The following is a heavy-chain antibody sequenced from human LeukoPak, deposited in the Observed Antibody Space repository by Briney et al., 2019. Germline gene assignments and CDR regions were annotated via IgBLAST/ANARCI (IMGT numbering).Heavy chain of an antibody. CDR2: IYYSGST. CDR1: GGSISSGGYY. V-gene: IGHV4-31*03. CDR3: ARGYYYDSSGYPGAFDI. J-gene: IGHJ3*02. Sequence: SQTLSLTRTVSGGSISSGGYYWSWLRQHPGTGLEWIGYIYYSGSTYYNPSLKSRVTISVDTSKNQFSLKLSSVTAADTAVYYCARGYYYDSSGYPGAFDIWGQGTMVTVSS. D-gene: IGHD3-22*01.